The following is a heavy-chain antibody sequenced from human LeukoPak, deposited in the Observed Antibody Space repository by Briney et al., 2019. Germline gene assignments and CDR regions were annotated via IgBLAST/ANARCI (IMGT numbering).Heavy chain of an antibody. CDR1: GSSINSGGYY. V-gene: IGHV4-31*03. J-gene: IGHJ3*02. Sequence: PSETLSLTCSVSGSSINSGGYYWNWIRQHPGKGLEWIGYIYNSGTTYYNPSLKSRVTISVDTSKNQFSLKLTSVTAADTAVYFCARDLPGDMRDAFDIWGQGTMVTVSS. D-gene: IGHD3-9*01. CDR3: ARDLPGDMRDAFDI. CDR2: IYNSGTT.